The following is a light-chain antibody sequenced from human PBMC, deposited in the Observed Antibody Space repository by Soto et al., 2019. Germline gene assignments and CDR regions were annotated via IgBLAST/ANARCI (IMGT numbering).Light chain of an antibody. CDR3: CSYATGSVYV. CDR1: SSDVGGYNY. J-gene: IGLJ1*01. CDR2: DVN. V-gene: IGLV2-14*01. Sequence: QSVLTQPASVSGSPGQSITISCTGTSSDVGGYNYVSWYQQHPGKVPKLMMFDVNNRPSGVSNRFSGSKFGNTASLTISGLQAEDEADYFCCSYATGSVYVFGTGTKLTVL.